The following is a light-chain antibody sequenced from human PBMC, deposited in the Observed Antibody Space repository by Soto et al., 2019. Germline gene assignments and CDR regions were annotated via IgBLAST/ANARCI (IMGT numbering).Light chain of an antibody. Sequence: EIVMTQSPATLSVSPGERATLSCRASQSVSSNLAWYQQKPGQAPRLLIYGASTRATGIPARFSGSGSGTEFTLTISSLQSEDFEVYYCQQNNKWPPWTFGQGTKVESK. CDR2: GAS. J-gene: IGKJ1*01. CDR1: QSVSSN. CDR3: QQNNKWPPWT. V-gene: IGKV3-15*01.